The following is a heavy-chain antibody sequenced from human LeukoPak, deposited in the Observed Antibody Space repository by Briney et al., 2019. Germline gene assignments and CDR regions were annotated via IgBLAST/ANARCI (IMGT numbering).Heavy chain of an antibody. CDR2: IYYSGST. CDR1: GGSISSGGYY. J-gene: IGHJ4*02. V-gene: IGHV4-31*03. D-gene: IGHD3-9*01. Sequence: SSQTLSLTCTVSGGSISSGGYYWTWIRQHPGKGLEWIGYIYYSGSTYYNPSLRSRVAISVDTSKNQLSLKLSSVTAADTAVYYCARVEGIYDILTGYYYWGQGTLVTVSS. CDR3: ARVEGIYDILTGYYY.